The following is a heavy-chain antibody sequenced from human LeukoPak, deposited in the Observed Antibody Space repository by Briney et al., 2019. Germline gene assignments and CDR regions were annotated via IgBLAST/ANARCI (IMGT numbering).Heavy chain of an antibody. J-gene: IGHJ4*02. CDR3: ARDPYYDSSGYVGDELDY. V-gene: IGHV1-2*06. D-gene: IGHD3-22*01. Sequence: ASVKVSCKASGYTFTGYYMHWVRQAPGQGLEWMGRTNPNSGGTNYAQKFQGRVTMTRDTSISTAYMELSRLRSDDTAVYYCARDPYYDSSGYVGDELDYWGQGTLVTVSS. CDR1: GYTFTGYY. CDR2: TNPNSGGT.